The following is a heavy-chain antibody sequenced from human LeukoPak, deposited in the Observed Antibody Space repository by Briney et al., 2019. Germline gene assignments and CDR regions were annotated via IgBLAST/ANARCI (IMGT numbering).Heavy chain of an antibody. V-gene: IGHV3-23*01. CDR3: AKTLTGAGTSPWTH. CDR2: ITASGADT. D-gene: IGHD6-19*01. Sequence: GGSLRLSCAASGFTFNTFAMNWVRQVPGKGLEWVSGITASGADTYYADSVRGRFTISRDNSKDTVYLQMNSLRADDTALYYCAKTLTGAGTSPWTHWGQGTLVTVSS. J-gene: IGHJ4*02. CDR1: GFTFNTFA.